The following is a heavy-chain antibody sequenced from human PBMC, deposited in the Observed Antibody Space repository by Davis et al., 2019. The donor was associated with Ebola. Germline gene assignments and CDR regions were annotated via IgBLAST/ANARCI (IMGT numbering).Heavy chain of an antibody. CDR3: ASYGYSNYVLGDAFDI. V-gene: IGHV1-69*10. CDR2: IIPILGIA. J-gene: IGHJ3*02. D-gene: IGHD4-11*01. Sequence: SVKVSCKASGGTFSSYAISWVRQAPGQGLEWMGGIIPILGIANYAQKFQGRVTITADKSTSTAYMELSSLRSEDTAVYYCASYGYSNYVLGDAFDIWGQGTMVTVSS. CDR1: GGTFSSYA.